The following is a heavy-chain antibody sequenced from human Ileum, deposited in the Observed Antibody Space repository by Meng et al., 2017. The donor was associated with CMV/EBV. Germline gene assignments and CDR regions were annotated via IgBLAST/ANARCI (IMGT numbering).Heavy chain of an antibody. D-gene: IGHD3-10*01. CDR1: VDSMNSGDYY. J-gene: IGHJ5*02. Sequence: ELGPGLVHPSQTLSLTCFVSVDSMNSGDYYWNWIRQSPGKGLEWIGYVYYSGSTYYNPSLEGRLTISVDTPKNKFSLKLNSVTASDTAVYYCARGRYGSRNLNNYFDPWGQGTLVTVSS. CDR3: ARGRYGSRNLNNYFDP. V-gene: IGHV4-30-4*08. CDR2: VYYSGST.